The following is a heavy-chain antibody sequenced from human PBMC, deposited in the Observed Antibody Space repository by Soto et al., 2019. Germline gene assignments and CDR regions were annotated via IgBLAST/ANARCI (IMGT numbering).Heavy chain of an antibody. J-gene: IGHJ4*02. CDR2: INPNSGGT. CDR3: AREPATAKTEGVDF. V-gene: IGHV1-2*02. CDR1: GYTFSDYY. D-gene: IGHD1-1*01. Sequence: QVQLVQSGAEVRKPGASVKVSCKASGYTFSDYYIHWVRQAPGQGLEWMGWINPNSGGTKYAPKFQGGVTMTRETSITTAYMELSRLRSGATAVYYCAREPATAKTEGVDFWGQGTLVTVSS.